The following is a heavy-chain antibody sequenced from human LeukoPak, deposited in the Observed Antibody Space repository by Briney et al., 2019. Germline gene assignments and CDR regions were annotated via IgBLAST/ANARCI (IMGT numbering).Heavy chain of an antibody. D-gene: IGHD3-10*02. Sequence: PSETLSLTCTVYGGSHTNYYWSWIRQPPGKGLDWIGYIYSSGNTKYNPSLKSRVTISVDASKNQFSLKLNSVTAADTAVYYCARGGTNYYVLGVDHWGQGALVTVSS. V-gene: IGHV4-59*01. J-gene: IGHJ4*02. CDR2: IYSSGNT. CDR1: GGSHTNYY. CDR3: ARGGTNYYVLGVDH.